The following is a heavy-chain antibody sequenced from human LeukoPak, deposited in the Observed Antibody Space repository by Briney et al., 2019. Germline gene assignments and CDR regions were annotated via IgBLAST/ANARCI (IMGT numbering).Heavy chain of an antibody. CDR1: GGSISSYY. CDR2: IYYSGST. V-gene: IGHV4-59*01. D-gene: IGHD3-22*01. Sequence: PSETLSLTCTVSGGSISSYYWSWIRQPPGKGLELIGYIYYSGSTNYNPSLKSRVTISVDTSKNQFSLKLSSVTAADTAVYYCARASKVVVITSGAFDIWGQGTMVTVSS. CDR3: ARASKVVVITSGAFDI. J-gene: IGHJ3*02.